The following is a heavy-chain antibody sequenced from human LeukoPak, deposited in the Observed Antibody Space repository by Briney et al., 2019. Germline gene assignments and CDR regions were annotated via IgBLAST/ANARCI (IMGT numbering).Heavy chain of an antibody. Sequence: SETLSLTCTVSGGSISSSDYYWSWIRQPPGKGLEWIGYIYYSGSTYYNPSLKSRVTISVDTSKNQFSLKLSSVTAADTALYYCARSDLYSNPHFDYWGQGTLVTVSS. CDR2: IYYSGST. D-gene: IGHD4-11*01. V-gene: IGHV4-30-4*08. J-gene: IGHJ4*02. CDR3: ARSDLYSNPHFDY. CDR1: GGSISSSDYY.